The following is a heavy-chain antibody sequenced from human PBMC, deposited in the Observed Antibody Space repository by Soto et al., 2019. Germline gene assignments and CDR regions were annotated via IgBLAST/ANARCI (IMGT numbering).Heavy chain of an antibody. V-gene: IGHV3-30*19. J-gene: IGHJ1*01. D-gene: IGHD2-15*01. CDR1: GFTFRSYV. Sequence: QVQLVESGGGVVQPGTSLSVSCVGSGFTFRSYVIHWVRQAPGKGLEWVALTSYDGSDKYYGDSVRGRFTISRDNSRNTVELPRDSLGLGVTVLYISAGWGTTGGLVVWGQGTLVSVSS. CDR2: TSYDGSDK. CDR3: AGWGTTGGLVV.